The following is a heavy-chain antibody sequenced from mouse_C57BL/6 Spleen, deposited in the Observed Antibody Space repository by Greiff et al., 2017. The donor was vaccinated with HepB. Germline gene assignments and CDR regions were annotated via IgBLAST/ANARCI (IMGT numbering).Heavy chain of an antibody. CDR1: GYTFTGYW. CDR2: ILPGSGST. Sequence: VQRVESGAELMKPGASVKLSCKATGYTFTGYWIEWVKQRPGHGLEWIGEILPGSGSTNYNEKFKGKATFTADTSSNTAYKQLSSLTTEDSAIYYCAPMVTTEYYAMDYWGQGTSVTVSS. CDR3: APMVTTEYYAMDY. V-gene: IGHV1-9*01. D-gene: IGHD2-2*01. J-gene: IGHJ4*01.